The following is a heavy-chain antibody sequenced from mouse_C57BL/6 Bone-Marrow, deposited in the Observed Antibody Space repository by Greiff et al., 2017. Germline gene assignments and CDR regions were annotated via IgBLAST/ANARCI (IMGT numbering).Heavy chain of an antibody. CDR2: INPNNGGT. V-gene: IGHV1-18*01. J-gene: IGHJ2*01. CDR1: GYTFTDYN. Sequence: VQLQQSGPELVKPGASVKISCKASGYTFTDYNMDWVKQSPGKSLEWIGDINPNNGGTNYNQKFKGKATLTVDKSSSTAYMELRSLTSEDTAVYYCARGVRGSRLYYFDYWGQGTTFTVSS. CDR3: ARGVRGSRLYYFDY. D-gene: IGHD1-1*01.